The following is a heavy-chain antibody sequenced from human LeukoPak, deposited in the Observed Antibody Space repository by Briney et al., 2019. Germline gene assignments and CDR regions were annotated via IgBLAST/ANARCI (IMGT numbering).Heavy chain of an antibody. CDR3: ARLIIQYTGYSSVGFDY. CDR2: ISGSGGST. Sequence: SGGSLRLSCAASGFTFISYAMSWVRQAPGKGLEWVSVISGSGGSTYYADSVKGRFTISRDNSKNTLHLQMNSLRAEDTAVYYCARLIIQYTGYSSVGFDYWGQGTLVTVSS. V-gene: IGHV3-23*01. D-gene: IGHD6-19*01. J-gene: IGHJ4*02. CDR1: GFTFISYA.